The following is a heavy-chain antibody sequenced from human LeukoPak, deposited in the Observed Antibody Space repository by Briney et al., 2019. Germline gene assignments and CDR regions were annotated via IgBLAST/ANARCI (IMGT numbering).Heavy chain of an antibody. J-gene: IGHJ5*02. CDR1: GFTFSSSW. CDR3: ARVQYYGSGSYYNWFDP. V-gene: IGHV3-74*01. CDR2: INSDGSST. Sequence: QPGGSLRLSCAASGFTFSSSWMHWVRQAPGKGLVWVSRINSDGSSTTYADSVKGRFTISRDNAKNTLYLQMNGLRAEDTAVYYCARVQYYGSGSYYNWFDPWGQGTLVTVSS. D-gene: IGHD3-10*01.